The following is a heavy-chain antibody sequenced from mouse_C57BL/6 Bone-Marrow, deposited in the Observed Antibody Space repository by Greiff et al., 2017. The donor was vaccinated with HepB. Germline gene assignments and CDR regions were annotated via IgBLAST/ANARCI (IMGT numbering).Heavy chain of an antibody. CDR1: GYTFTSYT. CDR3: ARNPYYYGRGYYFDD. Sequence: VQLQQSGAELARPGASVKMSCKASGYTFTSYTMHWVKQRPGQGLEWIGYINPSSGYTKYNQKFKDKATLTADKSSSTAYMQLSSLTSEDSAVYDCARNPYYYGRGYYFDDWGQGTTLTVSS. J-gene: IGHJ2*01. V-gene: IGHV1-4*01. D-gene: IGHD1-1*01. CDR2: INPSSGYT.